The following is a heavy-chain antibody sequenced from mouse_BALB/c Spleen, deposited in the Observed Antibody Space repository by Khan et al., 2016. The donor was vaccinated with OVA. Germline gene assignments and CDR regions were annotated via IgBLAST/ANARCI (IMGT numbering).Heavy chain of an antibody. V-gene: IGHV5-6*01. CDR1: GFTFSSYS. J-gene: IGHJ3*01. CDR2: MSSGGDYT. CDR3: ASHLTGSFAY. D-gene: IGHD4-1*01. Sequence: EVQLLETGGDLVKPGGSLKLSCAASGFTFSSYSMSWVRQIPDKRLEWVATMSSGGDYTYYPDSVKGRFTISRDNAENTLYLQMSSLKSEDTAMYYCASHLTGSFAYWGQGTLVTVSA.